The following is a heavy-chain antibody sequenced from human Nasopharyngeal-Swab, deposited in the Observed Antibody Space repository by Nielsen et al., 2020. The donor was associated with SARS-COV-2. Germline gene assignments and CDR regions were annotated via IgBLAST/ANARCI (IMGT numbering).Heavy chain of an antibody. CDR1: GYTFTSYG. Sequence: ASVKVSCKASGYTFTSYGISWVRQAPGQGLEWMGWISAHNGNTNYAQKLQGRVTMTTDTSTSTAYMELRSLRSDDTAVYYCARDALGEVVPRTIDYWGQGTLVTVSS. D-gene: IGHD2-2*01. CDR2: ISAHNGNT. V-gene: IGHV1-18*01. CDR3: ARDALGEVVPRTIDY. J-gene: IGHJ4*02.